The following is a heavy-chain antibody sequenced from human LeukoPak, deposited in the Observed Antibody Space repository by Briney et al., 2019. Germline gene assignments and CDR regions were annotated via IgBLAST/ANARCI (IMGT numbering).Heavy chain of an antibody. CDR2: ISYDGSNK. CDR1: GFTFSSYG. Sequence: GGSLRLSCAASGFTFSSYGMHWVRQAPGKGLEWVAVISYDGSNKYYADSVKGRFTISRDNSKNTLYLQMNSLRAEDTAVYYCATYPEREPYDFWSGRNRYFDLWGRGTLVTVSS. D-gene: IGHD3-3*01. V-gene: IGHV3-30*03. CDR3: ATYPEREPYDFWSGRNRYFDL. J-gene: IGHJ2*01.